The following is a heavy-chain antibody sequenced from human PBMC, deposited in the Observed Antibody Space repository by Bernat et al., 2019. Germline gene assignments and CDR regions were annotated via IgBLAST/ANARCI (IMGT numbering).Heavy chain of an antibody. J-gene: IGHJ3*02. D-gene: IGHD6-13*01. CDR2: ISGSGGST. CDR3: AKDNRHLPAGAFDI. V-gene: IGHV3-23*04. Sequence: EVQLVDSGGGLVQPGGSLTPSSAASGFTFSSYAMTWVRQAPGKGLEWVSAISGSGGSTYYADSVKGGFTIAGDNTKNTLYLQMNSLRAEATAVYYCAKDNRHLPAGAFDIWGQGTMVTVSS. CDR1: GFTFSSYA.